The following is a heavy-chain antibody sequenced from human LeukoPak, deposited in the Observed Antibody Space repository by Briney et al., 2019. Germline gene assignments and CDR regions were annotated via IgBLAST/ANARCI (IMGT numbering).Heavy chain of an antibody. CDR3: ARLYGTFLEWSPYFDY. D-gene: IGHD3-3*02. CDR1: GFTFSGYA. CDR2: ISAGGTT. V-gene: IGHV3-23*01. J-gene: IGHJ4*02. Sequence: SGGSLRLSCAASGFTFSGYAMSWARQAPGKGLEWVSGISAGGTTYYADSVKGRFTISRDNSKNTLYLQMNSLRAADTPVYYCARLYGTFLEWSPYFDYWGQGTLVTVSS.